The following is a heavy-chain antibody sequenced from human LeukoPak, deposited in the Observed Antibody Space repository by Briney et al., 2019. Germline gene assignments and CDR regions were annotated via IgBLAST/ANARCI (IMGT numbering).Heavy chain of an antibody. Sequence: LGGSLRLSCAASGFTFSSYAMSWVRQAPGKGLEWVSAISGSGGSTYYADSVKGRFTISRDNSKNTLYLQMNSLRAEDTAVYYCAKPGVKQWLVRIWYMDVWGKGTTVTVSS. J-gene: IGHJ6*03. D-gene: IGHD6-19*01. CDR3: AKPGVKQWLVRIWYMDV. CDR2: ISGSGGST. V-gene: IGHV3-23*01. CDR1: GFTFSSYA.